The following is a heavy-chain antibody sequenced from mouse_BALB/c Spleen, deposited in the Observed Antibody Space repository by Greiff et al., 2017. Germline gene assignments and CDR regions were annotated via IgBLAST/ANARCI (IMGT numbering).Heavy chain of an antibody. J-gene: IGHJ3*01. CDR3: ARSGGYGNYEGFAY. V-gene: IGHV1-54*01. CDR2: INPGSGGT. CDR1: GYAFTNYL. Sequence: VQLQQSGAELVRPGTSVKVSCKASGYAFTNYLIEWVKQRPGQGLEWIGVINPGSGGTNYNEKFKGKATLTADKSSSTAYMQLSSLTSDDSAVYFCARSGGYGNYEGFAYWGQGTLVTVSA. D-gene: IGHD2-1*01.